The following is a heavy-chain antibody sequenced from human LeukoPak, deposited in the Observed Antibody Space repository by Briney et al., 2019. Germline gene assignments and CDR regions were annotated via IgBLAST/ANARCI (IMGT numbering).Heavy chain of an antibody. CDR3: AKDGRVYDFWSGYPNWFDP. CDR2: ISGSGGST. CDR1: GFTFSSYA. Sequence: GGSLRLSCAASGFTFSSYAMSWVRQAPGKGLEWVSAISGSGGSTYYADSVKGRFTISRDNSKNTLYLQMNSLRAEDTAVYYCAKDGRVYDFWSGYPNWFDPWGQGTLVTVSS. V-gene: IGHV3-23*01. D-gene: IGHD3-3*01. J-gene: IGHJ5*02.